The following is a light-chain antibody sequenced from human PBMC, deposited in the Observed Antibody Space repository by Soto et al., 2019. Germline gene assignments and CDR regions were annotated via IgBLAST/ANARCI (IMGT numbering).Light chain of an antibody. V-gene: IGKV3-11*01. J-gene: IGKJ1*01. CDR3: LQYGTFPRT. CDR1: QSISSY. Sequence: EVVLTQSPDTLSLPPGERATLSCRASQSISSYLAWYQQKPGQAPRLLIYDASSRATGIPARFSGSGSGTDFTLTISSLEPEDFAVYYCLQYGTFPRTFGQGTKVEIK. CDR2: DAS.